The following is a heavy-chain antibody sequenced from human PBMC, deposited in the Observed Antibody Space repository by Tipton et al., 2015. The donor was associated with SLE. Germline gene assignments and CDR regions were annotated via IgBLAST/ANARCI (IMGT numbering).Heavy chain of an antibody. CDR3: ARPATYNWFDP. CDR2: ITSTGDTI. CDR1: GFAFGTYG. Sequence: SLRLSCVASGFAFGTYGMNWVRQAPGKGLEWLSHITSTGDTIYYADSVKGRFTISRDNAKNSLYLQMNSLRAEDTAVYYCARPATYNWFDPWGQGTPVTVSS. V-gene: IGHV3-48*01. J-gene: IGHJ5*02.